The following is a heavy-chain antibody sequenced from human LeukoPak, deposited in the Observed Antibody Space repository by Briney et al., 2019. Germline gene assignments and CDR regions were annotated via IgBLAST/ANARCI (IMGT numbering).Heavy chain of an antibody. J-gene: IGHJ4*02. CDR3: ARVLSDSSGYNFEY. CDR1: GDSISSYY. V-gene: IGHV4-4*07. D-gene: IGHD5-18*01. Sequence: TSETLSLTCTVSGDSISSYYWNWIRQPPGKGLEWIGRIYTSGSTNYNPSLKSRVTMSVDTSKNQFSLKLSSVTAADTAVYYCARVLSDSSGYNFEYWGQGTLVTVSS. CDR2: IYTSGST.